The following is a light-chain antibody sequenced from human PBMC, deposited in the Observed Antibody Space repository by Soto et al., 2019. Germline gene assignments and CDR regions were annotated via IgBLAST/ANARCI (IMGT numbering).Light chain of an antibody. V-gene: IGLV2-14*01. J-gene: IGLJ1*01. CDR1: TNDIGTYEY. Sequence: QSALTQPASVSGSPGQSITISCTGSTNDIGTYEYVSWHQHHPGKAPKLVIFGVNDRPSGISDRFSGSKSGNTASLTISGLQLEYEAVYYCSSYTTGRSLPWVFGTGTKLTVL. CDR3: SSYTTGRSLPWV. CDR2: GVN.